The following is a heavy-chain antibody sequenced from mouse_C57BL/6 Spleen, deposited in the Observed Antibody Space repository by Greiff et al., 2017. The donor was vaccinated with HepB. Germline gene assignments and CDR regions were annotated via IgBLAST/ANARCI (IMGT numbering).Heavy chain of an antibody. CDR1: GYTFTSYW. CDR2: IDPSDSYT. V-gene: IGHV1-50*01. J-gene: IGHJ4*01. Sequence: QVQLKQPGAELVKPGASVKLSCKASGYTFTSYWMQWVKQRPGQGLEWIGEIDPSDSYTNYNQKFKGKATLTVDTSSSTAYMQLSSLTSEDSAVYYCARGGYGSSIYAMDYWGQGTSVTVSS. CDR3: ARGGYGSSIYAMDY. D-gene: IGHD1-1*01.